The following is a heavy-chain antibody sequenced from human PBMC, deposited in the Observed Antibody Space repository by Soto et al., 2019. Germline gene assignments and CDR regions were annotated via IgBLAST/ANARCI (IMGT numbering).Heavy chain of an antibody. J-gene: IGHJ4*02. D-gene: IGHD3-22*01. V-gene: IGHV1-24*01. CDR1: GYTLTELS. CDR2: FNPEDGET. CDR3: AKSHSSGYHYLPPFDY. Sequence: GASVKVSCKVSGYTLTELSIHWVRQAPGKGPEWMGGFNPEDGETLYAQKFQGRVTMTEDTSTDTAYMELSSLRSEDTAVYYCAKSHSSGYHYLPPFDYWGQGTLVTVSS.